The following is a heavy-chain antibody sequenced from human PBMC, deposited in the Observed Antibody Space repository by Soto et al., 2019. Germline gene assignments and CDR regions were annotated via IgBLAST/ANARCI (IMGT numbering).Heavy chain of an antibody. V-gene: IGHV3-11*06. J-gene: IGHJ4*02. CDR3: ARGYYDSSGYTGFDY. D-gene: IGHD3-22*01. CDR1: GFTFSDYY. CDR2: ISSSSSYT. Sequence: GGSLRLSCAASGFTFSDYYMSWIRQAPGKGLEWVSYISSSSSYTNYADSVKGRFTISRDNAKNSLYLQMNSLRAEDTAVCYCARGYYDSSGYTGFDYWGQGTLVTVSS.